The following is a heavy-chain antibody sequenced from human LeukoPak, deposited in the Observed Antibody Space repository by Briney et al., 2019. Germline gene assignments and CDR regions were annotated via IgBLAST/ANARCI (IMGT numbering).Heavy chain of an antibody. D-gene: IGHD4-17*01. CDR3: ARAADYGDYNI. CDR1: GYTFTGYY. Sequence: GASVTVSCEASGYTFTGYYMHWVRQAPGPGLEWMGRINPTSGGTNHAQKFQRRVTMPRDTPLRTAYMDLSRLRSDDTAVYYCARAADYGDYNIWGQGTMVTVSS. V-gene: IGHV1-2*06. CDR2: INPTSGGT. J-gene: IGHJ3*02.